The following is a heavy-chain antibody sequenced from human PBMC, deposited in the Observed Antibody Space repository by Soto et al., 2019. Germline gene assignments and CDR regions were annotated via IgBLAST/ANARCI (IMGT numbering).Heavy chain of an antibody. V-gene: IGHV3-48*03. J-gene: IGHJ6*02. CDR3: ARGGYSSEWHTYYYGMDV. CDR2: ISGGASTI. Sequence: LRLSCAASGFTFSSYEMNWARQAPGKGLEWGSFISGGASTIYYADSVKGRFTISRDNAKNSLFLQINSRRVEDTATYYCARGGYSSEWHTYYYGMDVWGQGTKVTVSS. CDR1: GFTFSSYE. D-gene: IGHD6-25*01.